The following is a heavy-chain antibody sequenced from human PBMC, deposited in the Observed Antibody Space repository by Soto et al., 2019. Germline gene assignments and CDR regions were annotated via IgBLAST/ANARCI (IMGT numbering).Heavy chain of an antibody. CDR2: IIPIFGTA. CDR3: ARAGYSSSSTYYYYYGMDV. Sequence: QVQLVQSGAEVQKPRSSVKVSCKASGGTFSSYAISWVRQAPGQGLEWMGGIIPIFGTANYAQKFQGRVTITADESTSTAYMERSSLRSEDTAVYCCARAGYSSSSTYYYYYGMDVWGQGTTVTVSS. V-gene: IGHV1-69*01. J-gene: IGHJ6*02. D-gene: IGHD6-6*01. CDR1: GGTFSSYA.